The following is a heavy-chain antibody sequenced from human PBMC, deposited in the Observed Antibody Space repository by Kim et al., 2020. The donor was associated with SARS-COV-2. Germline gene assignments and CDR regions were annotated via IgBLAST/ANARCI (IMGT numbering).Heavy chain of an antibody. V-gene: IGHV1-3*01. CDR3: ARHTRYYDRSGYYYEVFDL. Sequence: ASVKVSCKASGYTFPTYAVHWLRQAPGQRPEWMGWTNPGNGHTEYSQKFLGRVTVTSDTSAYTAYMELSSLRSEDTAVYYCARHTRYYDRSGYYYEVFDLWGQGTLVTVSS. J-gene: IGHJ4*02. CDR2: TNPGNGHT. D-gene: IGHD3-22*01. CDR1: GYTFPTYA.